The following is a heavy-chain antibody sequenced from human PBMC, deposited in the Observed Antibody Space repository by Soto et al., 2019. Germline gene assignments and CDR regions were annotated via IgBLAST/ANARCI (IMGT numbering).Heavy chain of an antibody. D-gene: IGHD2-2*03. V-gene: IGHV4-59*01. CDR3: ARASVGYCSSTTCPPGMDV. Sequence: QVQLQESGPGLVRPSETLSLTCSVSGGSISPFIWTWVRQPPGKGLEYIGFIYDTGYANYNPSLKSRVTISVDTSKNEFSLKLTSVTAADTAVYYCARASVGYCSSTTCPPGMDVWGQGTTVSVSS. J-gene: IGHJ6*02. CDR2: IYDTGYA. CDR1: GGSISPFI.